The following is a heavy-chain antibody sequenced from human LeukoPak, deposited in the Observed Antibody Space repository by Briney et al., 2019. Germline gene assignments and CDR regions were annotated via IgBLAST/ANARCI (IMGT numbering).Heavy chain of an antibody. V-gene: IGHV3-23*01. J-gene: IGHJ4*02. CDR3: AKDPHYYHSSGYYDY. CDR1: GFTFSSYA. D-gene: IGHD3-22*01. Sequence: GGSLRVYCAASGFTFSSYAMSWVRQAPGKGLEWVSAISGSGGSTYYADSVKGRFTISRENSKNTLYLQMNSLRAEDTAVYYCAKDPHYYHSSGYYDYWGQGTLVTVSS. CDR2: ISGSGGST.